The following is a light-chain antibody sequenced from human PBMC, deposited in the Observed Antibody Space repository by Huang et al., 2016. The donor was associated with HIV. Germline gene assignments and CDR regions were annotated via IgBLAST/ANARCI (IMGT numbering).Light chain of an antibody. V-gene: IGKV3-15*01. CDR1: QTISSN. Sequence: EIVMTQSPVTLSVSPGERATLSCRASQTISSNLAWYQQRPGQAPRLLIYGASTRATGIPARFSGSGSGTEFTLTISSLQSEGFTIDYCQQYADWPLTFGGGTKVEIK. CDR3: QQYADWPLT. CDR2: GAS. J-gene: IGKJ4*01.